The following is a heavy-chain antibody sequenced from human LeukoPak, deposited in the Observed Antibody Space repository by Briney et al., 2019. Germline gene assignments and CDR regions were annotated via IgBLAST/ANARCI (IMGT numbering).Heavy chain of an antibody. D-gene: IGHD3-10*01. CDR3: ARVVTMVQGVINAPGWFDP. CDR1: GFTVSSNY. J-gene: IGHJ5*02. V-gene: IGHV3-66*01. CDR2: IYSGGST. Sequence: GGSLRLSCAASGFTVSSNYMSWVRQAPGKGLEWVSVIYSGGSTYYADSVKGRFTISRDNLKNTLYLEMNSLRAEDTAVYYCARVVTMVQGVINAPGWFDPWGQGTLVTVSS.